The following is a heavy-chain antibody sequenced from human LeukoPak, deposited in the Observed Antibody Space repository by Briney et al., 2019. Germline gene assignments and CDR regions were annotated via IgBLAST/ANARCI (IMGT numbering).Heavy chain of an antibody. V-gene: IGHV1-46*01. CDR1: GYTFTSYY. J-gene: IGHJ6*02. CDR3: ARVGTATTYYYYYGMDV. D-gene: IGHD4-17*01. Sequence: ASVKVSCKASGYTFTSYYMHWVRQAPGQGLEWMGIINPSGGSTSYAQKFQGRVTMTRDTSTSTVYMELSSLRSEDTAVYYCARVGTATTYYYYYGMDVWGQGTTVTVSS. CDR2: INPSGGST.